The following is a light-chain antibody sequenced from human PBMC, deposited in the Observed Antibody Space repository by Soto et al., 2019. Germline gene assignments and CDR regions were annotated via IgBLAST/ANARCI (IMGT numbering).Light chain of an antibody. J-gene: IGKJ1*01. CDR1: QGIISN. CDR2: GAS. V-gene: IGKV3-15*01. CDR3: QQYYDWPLT. Sequence: ETVMTQSPVTLSVSTGERVTLSCRASQGIISNLAWYQQKRGQAPRVLIYGASTRATGVPDRFSGSGSGTEFTLTINRLQSEDSAIYYWQQYYDWPLTFGQGTNVEIK.